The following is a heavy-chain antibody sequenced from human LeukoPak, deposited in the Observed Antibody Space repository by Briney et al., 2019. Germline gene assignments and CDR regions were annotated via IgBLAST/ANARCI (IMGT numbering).Heavy chain of an antibody. J-gene: IGHJ5*02. V-gene: IGHV4-4*07. CDR2: IYTSGST. CDR1: GGSFSGYY. CDR3: ARELIVVVPAATNWFDP. Sequence: PSETLSLTCAVYGGSFSGYYWSWIRQPAGKGLEWIGRIYTSGSTNYNPSLKSRVTMSVDTSKNQFSLKLSSVTAADTAVYYCARELIVVVPAATNWFDPWGQGTLVTVSS. D-gene: IGHD2-2*01.